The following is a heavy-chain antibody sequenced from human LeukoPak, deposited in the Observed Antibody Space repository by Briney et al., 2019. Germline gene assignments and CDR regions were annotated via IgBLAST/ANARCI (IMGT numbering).Heavy chain of an antibody. CDR1: GGSISSSKYY. J-gene: IGHJ4*02. V-gene: IGHV4-39*07. CDR3: AREMTTVTPYVDY. CDR2: IFNSGNT. D-gene: IGHD4-17*01. Sequence: SETLSLTCTVSGGSISSSKYYWGWIRQPPGKGLEWIGTIFNSGNTHYNPSLKSRVTISVDTSKNQFSLKLSSVTAADTAVYYCAREMTTVTPYVDYWGQGTLVTVSS.